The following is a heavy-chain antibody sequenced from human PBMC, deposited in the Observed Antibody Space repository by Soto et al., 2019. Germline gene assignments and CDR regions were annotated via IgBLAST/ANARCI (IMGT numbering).Heavy chain of an antibody. V-gene: IGHV1-69*04. CDR1: GGTFSSYA. CDR2: IIPILGIA. J-gene: IGHJ4*02. D-gene: IGHD3-3*01. Sequence: ASVKVSCKASGGTFSSYAISWVRQAPGQGLEWMGRIIPILGIANYAQKFQGRVTITADKSTSTAYMELSSLRSEDTAVYYCARDSRPAYYDFWSGYDYWGQGTLVTVSS. CDR3: ARDSRPAYYDFWSGYDY.